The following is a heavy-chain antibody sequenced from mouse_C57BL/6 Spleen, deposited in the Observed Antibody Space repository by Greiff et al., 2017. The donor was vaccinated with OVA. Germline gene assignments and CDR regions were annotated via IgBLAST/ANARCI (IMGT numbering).Heavy chain of an antibody. D-gene: IGHD1-1*01. CDR1: GYTFTDYY. CDR2: IFPGSGST. J-gene: IGHJ1*03. CDR3: AINYYGSRENWYFDV. Sequence: VQLQQSGPELVKPGASVKISCKASGYTFTDYYINWVKQRPGQGLEWIGWIFPGSGSTYYNEKFKGKATLTVDKSSSTAYMLLSSLTSEDSAFYFCAINYYGSRENWYFDVWGTGTTVTVSS. V-gene: IGHV1-75*01.